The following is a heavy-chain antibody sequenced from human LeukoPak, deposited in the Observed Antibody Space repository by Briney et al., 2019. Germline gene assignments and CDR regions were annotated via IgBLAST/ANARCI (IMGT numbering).Heavy chain of an antibody. V-gene: IGHV3-43D*04. CDR3: AKDGGVCGLKLFDS. CDR2: INWDGTTT. J-gene: IGHJ5*01. CDR1: GFTFDDSA. D-gene: IGHD3-16*01. Sequence: GGSLRLSCLASGFTFDDSAMHWVRHPPGKCLEWVSLINWDGTTTLYANSVRGRFTISRDNNINSLYVHINDLRLEDSAVYDCAKDGGVCGLKLFDSWGQGTLVTVSS.